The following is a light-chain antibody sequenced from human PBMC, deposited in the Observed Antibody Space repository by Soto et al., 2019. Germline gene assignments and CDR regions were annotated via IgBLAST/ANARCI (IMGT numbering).Light chain of an antibody. V-gene: IGKV3-20*01. CDR1: QSVSSSY. CDR3: QQYGSSPWT. CDR2: GAS. Sequence: EIVLTQSPGTLSLSPGERATLSCRASQSVSSSYLAWYQQKPGQAPRLLIYGASSRATGIPDRFSSSGSGKDITLTISRLEPEDFAVYYCQQYGSSPWTFGQGTKVEIK. J-gene: IGKJ1*01.